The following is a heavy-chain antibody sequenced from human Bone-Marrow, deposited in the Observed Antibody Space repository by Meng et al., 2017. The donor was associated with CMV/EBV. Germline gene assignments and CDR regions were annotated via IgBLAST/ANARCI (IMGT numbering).Heavy chain of an antibody. CDR3: ASADSGSYDY. CDR2: IYYSGST. J-gene: IGHJ4*02. V-gene: IGHV4-31*03. CDR1: GGSISSGGYY. D-gene: IGHD1-26*01. Sequence: SETLSLTCTVSGGSISSGGYYWSWIRQHPGKGLEWIGYIYYSGSTYYNPFLKSRVTISVDTSKNQFSLKLSSVTATDTAVYYCASADSGSYDYWGQGTLVTVSS.